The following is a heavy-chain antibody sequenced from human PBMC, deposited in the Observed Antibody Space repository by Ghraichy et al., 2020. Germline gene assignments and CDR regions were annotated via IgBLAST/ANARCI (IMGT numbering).Heavy chain of an antibody. CDR2: IYYSGST. D-gene: IGHD3-9*01. Sequence: SETPSLTCTVSGGSISSYYWSWIRQPPGKGLEWIGYIYYSGSTNYNPSLKSRVTISVDTSKNQFSLKLSSVTAADTAVYYCARDPFDGAAYWYFDLWGRGTLVTVSS. V-gene: IGHV4-59*01. CDR3: ARDPFDGAAYWYFDL. J-gene: IGHJ2*01. CDR1: GGSISSYY.